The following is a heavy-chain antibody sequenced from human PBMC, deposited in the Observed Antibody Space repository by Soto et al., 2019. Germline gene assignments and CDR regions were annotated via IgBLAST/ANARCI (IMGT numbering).Heavy chain of an antibody. Sequence: LRLSCEVSGVTLTNVWMNWVRQAPGKGPEWVGRIKSNIDGGTTDYAAPVKGRFTVSRDDSENTLYLQMNSLKTEDTAVYYCSHGYYQYFNSWGQGTLVTVSS. CDR1: GVTLTNVW. CDR3: SHGYYQYFNS. J-gene: IGHJ4*02. CDR2: IKSNIDGGTT. D-gene: IGHD5-18*01. V-gene: IGHV3-15*07.